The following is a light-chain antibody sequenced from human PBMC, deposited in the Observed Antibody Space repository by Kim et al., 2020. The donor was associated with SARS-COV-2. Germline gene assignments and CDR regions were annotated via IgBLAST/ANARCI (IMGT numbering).Light chain of an antibody. CDR1: SIGSKR. CDR3: QVWDSSTDHRVL. Sequence: PGKTARITCGGTSIGSKRVRWSQQKPGQAPVLVISYDSDRPSGIPERFSGSNSGNTATLTISRVGAGDEADYYCQVWDSSTDHRVLFGGGTQLTVL. J-gene: IGLJ3*02. V-gene: IGLV3-21*04. CDR2: YDS.